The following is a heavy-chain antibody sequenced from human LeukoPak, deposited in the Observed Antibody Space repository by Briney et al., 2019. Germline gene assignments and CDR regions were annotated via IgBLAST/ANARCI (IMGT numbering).Heavy chain of an antibody. CDR3: ARYCSSTSCCPLYLFDY. CDR1: GGSISSGGYS. CDR2: IYHSGST. D-gene: IGHD2-2*01. J-gene: IGHJ4*02. V-gene: IGHV4-30-2*01. Sequence: SETLSLTCAVSGGSISSGGYSWNWIRQPPGKGLEWIGYIYHSGSTYYNPSLKSRVTISVDRSKNQFSLKLSSVTAADTAVYYCARYCSSTSCCPLYLFDYWGQGTLVTVSS.